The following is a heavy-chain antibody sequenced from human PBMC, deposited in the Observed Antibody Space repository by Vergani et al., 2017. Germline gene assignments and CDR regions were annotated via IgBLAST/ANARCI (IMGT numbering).Heavy chain of an antibody. Sequence: EVQLVESGGGLVQPGGSLRLSCAASGFTFSSYSMNWVRQAPGKGLELVSYISSSSSTIYYADSVKGRFTISRDNAKNSLYLQMNSLRAEDTAVYYCARDRRDGYNLVYFDYWGQGTLVTVSS. CDR2: ISSSSSTI. CDR1: GFTFSSYS. CDR3: ARDRRDGYNLVYFDY. V-gene: IGHV3-48*01. J-gene: IGHJ4*02. D-gene: IGHD5-24*01.